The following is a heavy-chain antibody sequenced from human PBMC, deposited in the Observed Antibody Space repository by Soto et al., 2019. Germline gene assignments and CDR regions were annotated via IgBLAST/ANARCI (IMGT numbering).Heavy chain of an antibody. CDR1: GFTFSTSD. J-gene: IGHJ4*02. Sequence: GGSLRLSCAGSGFTFSTSDMSWVRQAPGKGLEWVSTFSGSSGNTYYADSVKGRFTISRDNSKNTLYLQMNSLRAEDTAVYYCAKRGHYFFGYWCQGTLVTVSS. CDR2: FSGSSGNT. V-gene: IGHV3-23*01. D-gene: IGHD3-3*01. CDR3: AKRGHYFFGY.